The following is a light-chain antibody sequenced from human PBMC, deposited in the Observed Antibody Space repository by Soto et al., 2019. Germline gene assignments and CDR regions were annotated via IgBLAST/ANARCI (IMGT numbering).Light chain of an antibody. CDR2: DAS. CDR3: HQYDNIPFA. CDR1: QDISNY. V-gene: IGKV1-33*01. J-gene: IGKJ3*01. Sequence: DIQMTQSPSSLSASVGDRVTITCQASQDISNYLNWYQQKPGKAPKLLIYDASNLETGVTSRFSGSESEEDFTFPFSSLQPGYIATYYCHQYDNIPFAFGPGTKVDIK.